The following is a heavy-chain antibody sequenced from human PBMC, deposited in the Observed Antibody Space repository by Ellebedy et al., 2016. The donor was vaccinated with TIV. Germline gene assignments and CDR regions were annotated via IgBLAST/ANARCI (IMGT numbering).Heavy chain of an antibody. D-gene: IGHD4-17*01. CDR1: GDSISSSVYY. Sequence: MPSEILSLTCTVSGDSISSSVYYWGWIRQPPGKGLEWIGSFSQSGSTYYNPSLTSRVTISVDTSKNQFSLKLSSVTAADTAIFYCARHSTVTTIGTWGQGALVTVSS. V-gene: IGHV4-39*01. J-gene: IGHJ5*02. CDR3: ARHSTVTTIGT. CDR2: FSQSGST.